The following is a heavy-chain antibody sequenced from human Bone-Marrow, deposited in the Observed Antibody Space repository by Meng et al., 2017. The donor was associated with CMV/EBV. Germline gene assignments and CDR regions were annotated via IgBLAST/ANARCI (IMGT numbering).Heavy chain of an antibody. V-gene: IGHV4-31*02. Sequence: VSGGSISSGGYYWSWIRQHPGKGMEWIGYIYYSGSTYYNPSLKSRVTISVDTSKNQFSLKLSSVTAADTAVYYCATENGGNEGGFDPWGQGTLVTVSS. CDR2: IYYSGST. J-gene: IGHJ5*02. CDR3: ATENGGNEGGFDP. CDR1: GGSISSGGYY. D-gene: IGHD4-23*01.